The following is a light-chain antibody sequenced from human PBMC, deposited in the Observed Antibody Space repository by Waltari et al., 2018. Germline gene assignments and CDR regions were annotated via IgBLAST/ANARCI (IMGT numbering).Light chain of an antibody. Sequence: EIVMTQSPATLSVSPGERATLSCRASQSVRSNLAWYQQKPGQAPRLLIYGASNRATGVPARFSGSGSGTDFTLTISSLQSEDFAIYYCQQYNNWPPVFTLGPGTRVDIK. CDR3: QQYNNWPPVFT. J-gene: IGKJ3*01. CDR2: GAS. V-gene: IGKV3-15*01. CDR1: QSVRSN.